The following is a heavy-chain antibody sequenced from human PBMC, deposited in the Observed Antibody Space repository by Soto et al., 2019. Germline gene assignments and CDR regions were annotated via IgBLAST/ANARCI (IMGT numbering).Heavy chain of an antibody. D-gene: IGHD1-26*01. CDR3: ARYRDYYYYYGMDV. CDR2: IYYSGST. J-gene: IGHJ6*02. V-gene: IGHV4-31*03. CDR1: GGSISSGGYY. Sequence: SETLSLTCTVSGGSISSGGYYWSWIRQHPGKGLEWIGYIYYSGSTYYNPSLKSRVTISVDTSKNQFSLKLSSVTAADTAVYYCARYRDYYYYYGMDVWGQRTKVTVSS.